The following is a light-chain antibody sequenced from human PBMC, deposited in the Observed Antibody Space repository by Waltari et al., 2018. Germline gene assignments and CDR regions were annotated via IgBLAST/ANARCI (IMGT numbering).Light chain of an antibody. CDR2: KDS. V-gene: IGLV3-25*03. CDR3: QAADNSGTPVV. CDR1: TLPKQF. Sequence: SYDLTQPPSVSVSPGQTARITCSGNTLPKQFAYWYQQQPGQAPVLMIYKDSERPSGMAERLSGSSSGTTVMLTISGVQAEDEAEYYCQAADNSGTPVVFGGGTKLTVL. J-gene: IGLJ2*01.